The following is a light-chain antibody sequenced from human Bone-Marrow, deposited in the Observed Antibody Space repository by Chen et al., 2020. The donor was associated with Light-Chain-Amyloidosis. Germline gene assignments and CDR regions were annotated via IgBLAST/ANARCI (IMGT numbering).Light chain of an antibody. CDR2: DS. CDR1: NIGSTS. V-gene: IGLV3-21*02. Sequence: SYVLTQPSSVSVAPGQTATIACGGNNIGSTSVHWYQQTPGQAPLLVVYDSDRPSGMPERLSGSNSGNTATLTISRVEAGDEADYYCQVWDRSSDRPVFGGGTKLTVL. CDR3: QVWDRSSDRPV. J-gene: IGLJ3*02.